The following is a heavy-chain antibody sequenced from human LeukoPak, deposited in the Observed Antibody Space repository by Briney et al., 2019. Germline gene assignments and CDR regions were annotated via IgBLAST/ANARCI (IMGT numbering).Heavy chain of an antibody. CDR1: GYSFNTYW. Sequence: GESLKISCKGSGYSFNTYWIGWVRQMPGKGLEWMGIIYPGDSDIRYSPSFQGQVTISADKSISTAYLQWSSLKASDTAMYYCARPVGRGSTISSGVDPWGQGTLVTVSS. CDR2: IYPGDSDI. J-gene: IGHJ5*02. D-gene: IGHD3-10*01. CDR3: ARPVGRGSTISSGVDP. V-gene: IGHV5-51*01.